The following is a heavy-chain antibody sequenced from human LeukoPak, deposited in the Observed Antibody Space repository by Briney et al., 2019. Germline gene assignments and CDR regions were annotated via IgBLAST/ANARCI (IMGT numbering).Heavy chain of an antibody. CDR2: INYSGST. J-gene: IGHJ6*03. CDR1: GGSIRSSSYY. Sequence: PSETLSLTCTVSGGSIRSSSYYWGWIRQPPGKGLEWIGSINYSGSTSYNPSLKSRVTISVDTSKNQFSLKLSSVTAADTAVYYCARVTGSYYYYYYMDVWGKGTTVTVSS. CDR3: ARVTGSYYYYYYMDV. V-gene: IGHV4-39*07. D-gene: IGHD3-10*01.